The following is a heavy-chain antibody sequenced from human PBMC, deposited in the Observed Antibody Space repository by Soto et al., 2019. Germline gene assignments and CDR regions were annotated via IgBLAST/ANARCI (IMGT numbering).Heavy chain of an antibody. Sequence: QVQLQQWGAGLLKPSETLSLTCAVYGGSFSGYYWSWIRQPPGKGLEWIGEINHSGSNNYNPSLKSRVTISVDTSKNQFSLKLSSVTAADTAVYYCARGYCSGGSCYFDYWGQGTLVTVSS. V-gene: IGHV4-34*01. CDR2: INHSGSN. CDR3: ARGYCSGGSCYFDY. J-gene: IGHJ4*02. D-gene: IGHD2-15*01. CDR1: GGSFSGYY.